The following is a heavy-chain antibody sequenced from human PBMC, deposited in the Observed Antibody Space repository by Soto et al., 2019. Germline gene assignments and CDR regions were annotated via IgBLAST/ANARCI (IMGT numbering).Heavy chain of an antibody. V-gene: IGHV5-51*01. J-gene: IGHJ3*02. CDR1: GYSFSTYW. D-gene: IGHD1-26*01. CDR3: ARPWAVGATHPFDI. CDR2: IYPGDSDT. Sequence: GESLKISCSGSGYSFSTYWIAWVRQMPGHGLEWMGIIYPGDSDTRYSPSFQGQVTISADKSISTAYLQWISLRASDTAMYYCARPWAVGATHPFDIWGLGTMLTASS.